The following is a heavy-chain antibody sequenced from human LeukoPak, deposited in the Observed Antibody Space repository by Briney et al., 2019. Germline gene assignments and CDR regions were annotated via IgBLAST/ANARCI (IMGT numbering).Heavy chain of an antibody. Sequence: GGSLRLSCAASGFTFSGSAMHWVRQASGKGLEWVGRIRSKANSYATAYAASVKGRFTISRDDSKNTAYLQMNSLKTEDTAVYYCTTTRIAAAPDHWGQGTLVTVSS. J-gene: IGHJ4*02. CDR1: GFTFSGSA. CDR2: IRSKANSYAT. CDR3: TTTRIAAAPDH. D-gene: IGHD6-13*01. V-gene: IGHV3-73*01.